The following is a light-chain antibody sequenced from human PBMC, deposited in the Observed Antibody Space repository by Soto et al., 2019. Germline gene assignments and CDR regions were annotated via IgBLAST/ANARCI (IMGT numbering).Light chain of an antibody. J-gene: IGLJ3*02. CDR2: RNN. Sequence: QSVLTQPPSASGTPGQRVTISCSGSSSNIGSNYVYWYHQLPGTAPKLVIYRNNQRPSGVPDRISGSKSGTSASLAISGLRSEDEADYYCQAYDNSLGVSVLFGGGTKVTVL. CDR1: SSNIGSNY. CDR3: QAYDNSLGVSVL. V-gene: IGLV1-47*01.